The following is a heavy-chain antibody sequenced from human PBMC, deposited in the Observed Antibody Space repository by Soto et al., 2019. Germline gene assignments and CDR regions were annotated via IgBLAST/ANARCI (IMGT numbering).Heavy chain of an antibody. CDR3: ARWGDGYNYYYGMDV. J-gene: IGHJ6*02. CDR1: GYTFTGYY. D-gene: IGHD5-12*01. CDR2: INPNSGGT. V-gene: IGHV1-2*04. Sequence: QVQLVQSGAEVKKPGASVKVSCKASGYTFTGYYMHWVRQAPGQGLAWMGWINPNSGGTNYAQKFQGWVTMTRDTSISTAYMELSRLRSDDTAVYYCARWGDGYNYYYGMDVWGQGTTVTVSS.